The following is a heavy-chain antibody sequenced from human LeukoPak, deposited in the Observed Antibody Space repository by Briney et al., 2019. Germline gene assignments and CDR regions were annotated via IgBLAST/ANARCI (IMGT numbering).Heavy chain of an antibody. CDR3: ARGQHPYSSNPFGY. CDR2: IGTAGDT. CDR1: GFTFSSYD. V-gene: IGHV3-13*01. Sequence: GGSLRLSCAASGFTFSSYDMHWVRHATGKGLEWVSAIGTAGDTYYPGSVKGRFTISRENAKNSLYLQMNSLRAGDTAVYYCARGQHPYSSNPFGYWGQGTLVTVSS. D-gene: IGHD6-13*01. J-gene: IGHJ4*02.